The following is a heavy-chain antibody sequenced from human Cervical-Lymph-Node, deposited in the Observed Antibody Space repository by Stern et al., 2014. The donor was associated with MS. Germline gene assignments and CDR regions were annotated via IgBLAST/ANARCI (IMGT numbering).Heavy chain of an antibody. V-gene: IGHV5-51*01. J-gene: IGHJ4*02. CDR3: ARQRYFDY. CDR1: GYTFTSYW. Sequence: VQLVQSGPEVKRPGESLKISCQASGYTFTSYWIGWGRQMPGKGLEWIAIIFPGGSGIRYSPSFQGQVTISADKSSSTAYLQWNNLKASDTAIYYCARQRYFDYWGQGTLVTVSS. CDR2: IFPGGSGI.